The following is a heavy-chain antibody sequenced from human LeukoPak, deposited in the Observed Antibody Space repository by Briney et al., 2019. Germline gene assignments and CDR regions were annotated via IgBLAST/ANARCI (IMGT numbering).Heavy chain of an antibody. V-gene: IGHV3-21*01. CDR3: ARDFYGSPLDS. D-gene: IGHD3-10*01. Sequence: GRSLRLSCAASGFTFSSYAMHWVRQAPGKGLEWVSSISSSSSYIYYADSVKGRFTISRDNAKNSVYLQMNSLRAEDTAVYYCARDFYGSPLDSWGQGTLVTVSS. CDR2: ISSSSSYI. CDR1: GFTFSSYA. J-gene: IGHJ4*02.